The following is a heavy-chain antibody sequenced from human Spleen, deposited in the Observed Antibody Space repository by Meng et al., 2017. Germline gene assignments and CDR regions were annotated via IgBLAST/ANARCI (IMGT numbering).Heavy chain of an antibody. CDR1: GDSVSTINAA. D-gene: IGHD2-21*01. CDR3: AREAHSNFDY. CDR2: TYYRPKWYN. J-gene: IGHJ4*02. Sequence: SQTLSLTCAISGDSVSTINAAWNWIRQSPSKGLEWLGRTYYRPKWYNDYALSVRSRMTINPDTSKNQFSLQLNSVTPEDTAVYYCAREAHSNFDYWGQGTLVTVSS. V-gene: IGHV6-1*01.